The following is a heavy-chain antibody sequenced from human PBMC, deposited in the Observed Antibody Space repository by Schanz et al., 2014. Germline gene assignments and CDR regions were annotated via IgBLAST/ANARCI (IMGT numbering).Heavy chain of an antibody. CDR3: ARGPIPIQGVPMDF. D-gene: IGHD3-10*01. J-gene: IGHJ4*02. CDR2: IGYDGSEK. Sequence: QVDLVESGGGVVQPGRSLRLSCATSGLNFDYYGMNWVRQAPGKGLEWVANIGYDGSEKYYVDSVKGRFTISRDNSKDTLYLQMSGLTPEDTAVYYCARGPIPIQGVPMDFWGQGTLVTVSS. V-gene: IGHV3-33*01. CDR1: GLNFDYYG.